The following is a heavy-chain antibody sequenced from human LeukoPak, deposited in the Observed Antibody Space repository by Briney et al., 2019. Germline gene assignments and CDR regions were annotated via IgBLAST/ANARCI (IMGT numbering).Heavy chain of an antibody. V-gene: IGHV3-11*04. CDR3: ASPLGYCSSTSCYTSDAFDI. CDR2: ISSSGSTI. CDR1: GFTFSDYY. D-gene: IGHD2-2*02. Sequence: GGPLRLSCAASGFTFSDYYMSWIRQAPGKGLEWVSYISSSGSTIYYADSVKGRFTISRDNAKNSLYLQMNSLRAEDTAVYYCASPLGYCSSTSCYTSDAFDIWGQGTMVTVSS. J-gene: IGHJ3*02.